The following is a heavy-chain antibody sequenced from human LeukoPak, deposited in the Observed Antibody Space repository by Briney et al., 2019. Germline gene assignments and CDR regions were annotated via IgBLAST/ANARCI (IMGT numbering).Heavy chain of an antibody. D-gene: IGHD3-22*01. CDR1: GYTFTSYG. CDR3: ATRFYDSSGYYGGFDY. Sequence: ASVKVSCKASGYTFTSYGISWVRQAPGQGLEWMGWISAYNGNTNYAQKLQGRVTMTEDTSTDTAYMELSSLRSEDTAVYYCATRFYDSSGYYGGFDYWGQGTLVTVSS. V-gene: IGHV1-18*01. J-gene: IGHJ4*02. CDR2: ISAYNGNT.